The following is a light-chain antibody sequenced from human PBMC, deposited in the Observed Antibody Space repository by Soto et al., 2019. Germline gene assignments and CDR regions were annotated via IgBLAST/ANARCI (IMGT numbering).Light chain of an antibody. V-gene: IGLV2-14*01. CDR1: SSDVGGYKY. Sequence: QSALTQPASVSGSPGQSITISCTGTSSDVGGYKYVSWYQQHPDKAPKLIIFEVSNRPSGISSRFYGSKSGNTASLTISGLQAEDEADYSCASYTSSSTSVIFGRGTKLTVL. J-gene: IGLJ2*01. CDR3: ASYTSSSTSVI. CDR2: EVS.